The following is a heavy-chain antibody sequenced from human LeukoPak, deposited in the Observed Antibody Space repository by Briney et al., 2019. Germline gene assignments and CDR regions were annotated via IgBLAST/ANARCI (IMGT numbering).Heavy chain of an antibody. CDR2: IKPEGSAT. Sequence: GGSLRLSCTAPALTFRRYWMNWVRQAPGKGLEWVANIKPEGSATSYVDSVKGRFTISRDNVKNSVYLQMNSLRAEDTAVYYCAGGGGWVFYSWGQGTLVTVSA. CDR3: AGGGGWVFYS. J-gene: IGHJ4*02. V-gene: IGHV3-7*04. CDR1: ALTFRRYW. D-gene: IGHD2-15*01.